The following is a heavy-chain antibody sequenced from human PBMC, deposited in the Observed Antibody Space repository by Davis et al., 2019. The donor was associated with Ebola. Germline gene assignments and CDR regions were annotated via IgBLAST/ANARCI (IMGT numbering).Heavy chain of an antibody. CDR2: INPNSGGT. D-gene: IGHD3-22*01. J-gene: IGHJ5*02. V-gene: IGHV1-2*02. Sequence: ASVKVSCKASGYTFTGYYMHWVRQAPGQGLEWMGWINPNSGGTNYAQKFQGRVTMTRDTSISTAYMELSRLRSDDTAVYYCAREYYYDSSGTGWFDPWGQGTLVTVSS. CDR1: GYTFTGYY. CDR3: AREYYYDSSGTGWFDP.